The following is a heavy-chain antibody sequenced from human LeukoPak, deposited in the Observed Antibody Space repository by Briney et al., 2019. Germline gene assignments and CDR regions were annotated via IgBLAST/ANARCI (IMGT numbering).Heavy chain of an antibody. D-gene: IGHD1-1*01. CDR3: AKVRGSLDYFDY. CDR1: GGSISSYY. J-gene: IGHJ4*02. V-gene: IGHV4-59*01. CDR2: IYYSGST. Sequence: SETLSLTCTVSGGSISSYYWSWIRQPPGKGLEWIGYIYYSGSTNYNPSLKSRVTISVDTSKNQFSLKLSSVTAADTAVYYCAKVRGSLDYFDYWGQGTLVTVSS.